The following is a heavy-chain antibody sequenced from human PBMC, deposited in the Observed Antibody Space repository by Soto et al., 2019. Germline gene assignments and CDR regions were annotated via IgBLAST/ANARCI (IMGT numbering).Heavy chain of an antibody. Sequence: GGSLRLSCAASGFTFSRSGMNWVRQARGQGLEWVANINQDGSETYYAASVKGRFTVSRDNAKNSLSLQMDSLKTEDTAVYFCARSHQRADDYWGQGALVTVSS. CDR1: GFTFSRSG. D-gene: IGHD1-1*01. V-gene: IGHV3-7*05. CDR2: INQDGSET. J-gene: IGHJ4*02. CDR3: ARSHQRADDY.